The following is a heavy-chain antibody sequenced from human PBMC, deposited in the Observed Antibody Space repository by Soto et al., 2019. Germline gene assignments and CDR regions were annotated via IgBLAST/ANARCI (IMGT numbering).Heavy chain of an antibody. CDR2: ISYDGSNK. CDR3: ATTPYYYDSRAANDY. D-gene: IGHD3-22*01. J-gene: IGHJ4*02. CDR1: GFTFSSYG. V-gene: IGHV3-30*03. Sequence: PGGSLRLSCAASGFTFSSYGMHWVRQAPGKGLEWVAVISYDGSNKYYADSVKGRFTISRDNSKNTLYLQMNSLRAEDTAVYYCATTPYYYDSRAANDYWGQGTLVTVSS.